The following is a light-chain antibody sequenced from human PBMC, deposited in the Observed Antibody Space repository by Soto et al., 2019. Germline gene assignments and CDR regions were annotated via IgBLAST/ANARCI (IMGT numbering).Light chain of an antibody. CDR1: ISDIGTFKY. CDR2: EVS. Sequence: QPSSLSGSPGQSITISCTGTISDIGTFKYVSWYQQHPGKAPKLLIYEVSVRPSGISGRFSGSKSGNTASLTISALRAEDEADYYCSSYRATNTVVFRTGTKVTV. CDR3: SSYRATNTVV. J-gene: IGLJ1*01. V-gene: IGLV2-14*01.